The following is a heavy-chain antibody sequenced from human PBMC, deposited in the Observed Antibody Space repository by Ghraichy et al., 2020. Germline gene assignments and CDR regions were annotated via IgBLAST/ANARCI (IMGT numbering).Heavy chain of an antibody. Sequence: SVKVSCKASGGTFSSYAISWVRQAPGQGLEWMGGIIPIFGKANYAQKFQGRVTITADESTSTAYMELSSLRSEDTAVYYCARGGGGYSYGFTGMDVWGQGTTVTVSS. CDR1: GGTFSSYA. CDR2: IIPIFGKA. CDR3: ARGGGGYSYGFTGMDV. J-gene: IGHJ6*02. D-gene: IGHD5-18*01. V-gene: IGHV1-69*13.